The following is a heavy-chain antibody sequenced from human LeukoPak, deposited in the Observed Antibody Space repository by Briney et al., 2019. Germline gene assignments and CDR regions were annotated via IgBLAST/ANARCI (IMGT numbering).Heavy chain of an antibody. V-gene: IGHV3-23*01. CDR1: GFTSSSYA. J-gene: IGHJ4*02. D-gene: IGHD3-22*01. CDR2: ISGSGDNT. CDR3: AKGSYYDSSGSFYFDY. Sequence: PGGSLRLSCAASGFTSSSYAMSCVRQAPGKGLEWVSGISGSGDNTYYADSVKGRFTISRDNSKNTLYVQVNSLGTEDTAAYYCAKGSYYDSSGSFYFDYWGQGTLVTVSS.